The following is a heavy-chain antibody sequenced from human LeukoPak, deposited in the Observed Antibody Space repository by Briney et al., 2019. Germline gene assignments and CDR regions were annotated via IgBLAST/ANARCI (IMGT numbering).Heavy chain of an antibody. CDR3: ARARVGGTRWFDP. CDR2: ISADSGNT. Sequence: ASVKVSCKTSGYTFTSYGISWVRQAPGQGLEWMGWISADSGNTGYAQKFQGRVTMTRNTSISTAYMELSSLRSDDTAMYYCARARVGGTRWFDPWGQGTLVTVSS. CDR1: GYTFTSYG. D-gene: IGHD1-26*01. V-gene: IGHV1-8*02. J-gene: IGHJ5*02.